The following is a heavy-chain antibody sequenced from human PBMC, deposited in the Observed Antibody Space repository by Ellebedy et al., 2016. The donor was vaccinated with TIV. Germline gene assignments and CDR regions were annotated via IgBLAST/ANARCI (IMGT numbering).Heavy chain of an antibody. CDR2: IYSSGRT. Sequence: SETLSLXXTVSGDSITSYFWSWIRQPPGRGLEWIGYIYSSGRTNYNPSLKGRVTMSVDTSKNQFSLRLSSVTAADTGVYYCARTTAFDVWGQGTMVTVSS. CDR3: ARTTAFDV. V-gene: IGHV4-59*01. CDR1: GDSITSYF. J-gene: IGHJ3*01. D-gene: IGHD1-14*01.